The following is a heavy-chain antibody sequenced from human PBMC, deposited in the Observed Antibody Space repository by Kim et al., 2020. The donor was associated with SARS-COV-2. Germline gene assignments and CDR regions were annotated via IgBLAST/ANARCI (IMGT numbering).Heavy chain of an antibody. Sequence: SETLSLTCTVSGGSISSSSYYWGWIRQPPGKGLEWIGCFYYSGSTYYNPSLKSRVTISVDTSKNHFSLKLSSVTAADTAVYYCARIDYEYSSSPRDYGGQGTLVTVSS. CDR1: GGSISSSSYY. V-gene: IGHV4-39*01. J-gene: IGHJ4*02. CDR2: FYYSGST. CDR3: ARIDYEYSSSPRDY. D-gene: IGHD6-6*01.